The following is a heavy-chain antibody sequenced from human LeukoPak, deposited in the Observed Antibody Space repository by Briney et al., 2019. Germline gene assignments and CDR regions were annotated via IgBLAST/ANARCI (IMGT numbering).Heavy chain of an antibody. Sequence: PGGSLRLSCAASGFTFSSYAMHWVRQAPGKGLEYVSAINSNGGSTYYANSVKGRFTISRDNSKNTLYLQMGSLRAEDMAVYYCARALELRYFDWLLGYFDLWGRGTLVTVSS. CDR2: INSNGGST. J-gene: IGHJ2*01. CDR1: GFTFSSYA. V-gene: IGHV3-64*01. CDR3: ARALELRYFDWLLGYFDL. D-gene: IGHD3-9*01.